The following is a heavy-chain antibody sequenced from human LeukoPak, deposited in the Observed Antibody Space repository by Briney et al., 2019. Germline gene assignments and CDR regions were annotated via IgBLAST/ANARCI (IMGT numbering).Heavy chain of an antibody. Sequence: GESLKISCKGSGYSFTIYWIGWVRQMPGKGLEWMGFIYPGDSDTRYSPSFQGQVTISADKSISTAYLQWSSLKASDTAVYYCARHEVSHIVVVTAIQGIDYWGQGTLVTVSS. CDR2: IYPGDSDT. V-gene: IGHV5-51*01. CDR3: ARHEVSHIVVVTAIQGIDY. J-gene: IGHJ4*02. CDR1: GYSFTIYW. D-gene: IGHD2-21*02.